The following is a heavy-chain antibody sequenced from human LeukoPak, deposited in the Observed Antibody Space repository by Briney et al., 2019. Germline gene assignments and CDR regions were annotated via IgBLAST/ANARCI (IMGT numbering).Heavy chain of an antibody. V-gene: IGHV1-46*01. D-gene: IGHD6-19*01. CDR3: ARDRRIAVANPSYYFDY. J-gene: IGHJ4*02. CDR2: INPSGGST. CDR1: GYTFTSYG. Sequence: ASVKVSCKASGYTFTSYGISWVRQAPGQGLEWMGIINPSGGSTSYAQKFQGRVTMTRDMSTSTVYMELSSLRSEDTAVYYCARDRRIAVANPSYYFDYWGQGTLVTVSS.